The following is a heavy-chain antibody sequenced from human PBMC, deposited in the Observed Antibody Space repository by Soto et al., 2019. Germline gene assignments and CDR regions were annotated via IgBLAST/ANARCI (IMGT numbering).Heavy chain of an antibody. J-gene: IGHJ4*02. CDR1: GFTFSSYA. CDR2: ISYDGSNK. CDR3: ASPPREYSSSSTRVTYFDY. D-gene: IGHD6-6*01. V-gene: IGHV3-30*04. Sequence: GVSLRLSCAASGFTFSSYAMHWVRQAPGKGLEWVAVISYDGSNKYYADSVKGRFTISRDNSKNTLYLQMNSLRAEDTAVYYCASPPREYSSSSTRVTYFDYWGQGTLVTVSS.